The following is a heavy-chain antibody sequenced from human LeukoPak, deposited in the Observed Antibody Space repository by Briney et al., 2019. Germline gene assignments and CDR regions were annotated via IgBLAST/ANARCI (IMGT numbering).Heavy chain of an antibody. CDR2: MNPNSGHT. Sequence: GASVKVSCKASGYTFTSYDINWVRQATGQGLEWMGWMNPNSGHTGYAQKFQGRVTITRNTSISTAYMELSSLRSEDTAVYYCARVKYYYDSSGYYYGYFDYWGQGTLVTVSS. D-gene: IGHD3-22*01. CDR1: GYTFTSYD. V-gene: IGHV1-8*03. J-gene: IGHJ4*02. CDR3: ARVKYYYDSSGYYYGYFDY.